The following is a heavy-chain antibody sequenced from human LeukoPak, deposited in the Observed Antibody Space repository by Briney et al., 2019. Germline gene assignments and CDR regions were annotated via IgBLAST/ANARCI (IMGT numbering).Heavy chain of an antibody. V-gene: IGHV5-51*01. CDR1: GYSFTSYW. CDR3: ARSPRFGYCSSTSCYTARWFDP. CDR2: IYPGDSDN. D-gene: IGHD2-2*02. Sequence: GESLKISCKGSGYSFTSYWIGWVRQMPGKGLGWMGIIYPGDSDNRYSPSFQGQVTISADKYISTAYLQWSSLKAADTAMYYCARSPRFGYCSSTSCYTARWFDPWGQGTLVTVSS. J-gene: IGHJ5*02.